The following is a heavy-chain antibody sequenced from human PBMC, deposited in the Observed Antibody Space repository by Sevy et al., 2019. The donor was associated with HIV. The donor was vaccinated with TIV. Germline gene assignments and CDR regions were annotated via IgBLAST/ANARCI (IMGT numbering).Heavy chain of an antibody. Sequence: SETLSLTCTVYGGSFSDFYWNWIRQSPGKGLEWIGEINHREVTNYNPSLKSRATISADASNRQFSLKLTSVTAADTAVYYCVRFDTKIKIFGVPRGAYWGPGTLVTVCS. CDR1: GGSFSDFY. CDR3: VRFDTKIKIFGVPRGAY. CDR2: INHREVT. D-gene: IGHD3-3*01. V-gene: IGHV4-34*01. J-gene: IGHJ4*02.